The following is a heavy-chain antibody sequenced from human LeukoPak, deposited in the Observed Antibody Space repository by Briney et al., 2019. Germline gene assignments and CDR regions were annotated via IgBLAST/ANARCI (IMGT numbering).Heavy chain of an antibody. V-gene: IGHV4-59*01. Sequence: SETLSLTCTVSGGSISSYYWSWIRQPPGKGLEWIGYIYYSGSTNYNPSLKSRVTISVDTSKNQFSLKLSSVTAADTAVYYCARTTAGWFDPWGQGTLVTVSS. J-gene: IGHJ5*02. CDR3: ARTTAGWFDP. CDR2: IYYSGST. CDR1: GGSISSYY. D-gene: IGHD2-21*02.